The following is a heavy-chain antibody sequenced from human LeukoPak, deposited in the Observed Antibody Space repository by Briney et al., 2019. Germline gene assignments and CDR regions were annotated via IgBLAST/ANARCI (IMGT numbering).Heavy chain of an antibody. CDR3: AIAPNPHYLDY. J-gene: IGHJ4*02. CDR2: IYSGGST. CDR1: GFTFSSYG. V-gene: IGHV3-NL1*01. Sequence: PGRSLRLSCAASGFTFSSYGMHWVRQAPGKGLEWVAVIYSGGSTYYADSVRGRFTVSRDNSKNTLYLQMNGLRAEDTAVYHCAIAPNPHYLDYWGQGTLVTVSS.